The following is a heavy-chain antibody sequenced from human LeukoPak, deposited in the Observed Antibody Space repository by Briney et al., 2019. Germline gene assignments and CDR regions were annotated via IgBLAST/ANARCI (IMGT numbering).Heavy chain of an antibody. D-gene: IGHD4-11*01. Sequence: GGSLRLSCAASGFTFSSYWMNWARQAPGKGLEWVASINHNGNVNYYVDSVKGRFTISRDNAKYSLYLQMNSLRAEDTAVYYCARLTTAVESWGQGILVTVSP. CDR1: GFTFSSYW. V-gene: IGHV3-7*03. J-gene: IGHJ4*02. CDR3: ARLTTAVES. CDR2: INHNGNVN.